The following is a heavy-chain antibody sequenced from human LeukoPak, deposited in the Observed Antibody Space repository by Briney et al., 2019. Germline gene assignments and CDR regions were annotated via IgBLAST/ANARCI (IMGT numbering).Heavy chain of an antibody. CDR3: ARAYSSSWYWFDP. V-gene: IGHV1-69*05. CDR2: IIPIFGTA. D-gene: IGHD6-13*01. Sequence: SVKVSCKASGGTFSSYVISWVRQAPGQGLEWMGGIIPIFGTADYARKFRGRVTITTDESTSTAYMELSSLRSEDTAVYYCARAYSSSWYWFDPWGQGTLVTVSS. J-gene: IGHJ5*02. CDR1: GGTFSSYV.